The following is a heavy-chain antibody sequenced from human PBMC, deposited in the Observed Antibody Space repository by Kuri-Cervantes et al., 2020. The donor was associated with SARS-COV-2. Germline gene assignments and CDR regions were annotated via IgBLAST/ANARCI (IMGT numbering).Heavy chain of an antibody. CDR3: ARIIVGYSSGWYYFDY. V-gene: IGHV2-5*05. CDR1: GFSLSTSGVG. CDR2: IYWDDDK. J-gene: IGHJ4*02. Sequence: SGPTLVKPTQTLTLTCTFSGFSLSTSGVGVGWIRQPPGKALEWLALIYWDDDKRYGPSLKSRLTITKDTSKNQVVLTMTNMDPVDTATYYCARIIVGYSSGWYYFDYWGQGTLVTVSS. D-gene: IGHD6-19*01.